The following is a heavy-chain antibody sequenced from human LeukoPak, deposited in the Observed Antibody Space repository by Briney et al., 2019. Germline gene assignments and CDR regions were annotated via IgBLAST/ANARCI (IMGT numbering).Heavy chain of an antibody. CDR3: ASGRYYDSSGYYWAFDI. D-gene: IGHD3-22*01. J-gene: IGHJ3*02. Sequence: SVKVSCKASGGTFSSYAISWVRQAPGQGLEWMVGIIPIFGTANYAQKFQGRVTITADESTSTAYMELSSLRSEDTAVYYCASGRYYDSSGYYWAFDIWGQGTMVTVSS. V-gene: IGHV1-69*13. CDR2: IIPIFGTA. CDR1: GGTFSSYA.